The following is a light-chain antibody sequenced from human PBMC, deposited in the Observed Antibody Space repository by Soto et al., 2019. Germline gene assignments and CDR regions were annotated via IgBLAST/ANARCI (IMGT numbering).Light chain of an antibody. CDR2: GNS. Sequence: QSVLTQPPSVSGAPGQRVTISCAWSSSHIGATYDIHWYQQLPGAAPRLLIYGNSNRPSGVPDRFAGSKSGTSASLAIIGLRVEDEGIYYCQAFDNSLSASGVFGGGTKLTVL. CDR1: SSHIGATYD. V-gene: IGLV1-40*01. J-gene: IGLJ3*02. CDR3: QAFDNSLSASGV.